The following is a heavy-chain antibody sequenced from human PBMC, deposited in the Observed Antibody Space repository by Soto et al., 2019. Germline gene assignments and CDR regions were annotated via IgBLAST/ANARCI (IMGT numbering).Heavy chain of an antibody. CDR2: IRSKAYGGTT. D-gene: IGHD3-3*01. J-gene: IGHJ6*02. V-gene: IGHV3-49*04. Sequence: GGSLRLSCTASGFTFGDYAMSWVRQAPGKGLEWVGFIRSKAYGGTTEYAASVKGRFTISRDDSKSIAYLQMNSLKTEDTAVYYCTSLDFWSGSYYYYYYGMDVWGQGTTVTVSS. CDR1: GFTFGDYA. CDR3: TSLDFWSGSYYYYYYGMDV.